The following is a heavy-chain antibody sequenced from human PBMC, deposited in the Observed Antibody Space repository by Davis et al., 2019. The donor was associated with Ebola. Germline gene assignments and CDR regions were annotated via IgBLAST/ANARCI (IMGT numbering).Heavy chain of an antibody. D-gene: IGHD2-2*01. J-gene: IGHJ4*02. V-gene: IGHV4-34*01. CDR2: INHRVRT. CDR3: ASPHQIRDKDCFDL. CDR1: GGSFSDYY. Sequence: PSETLSLTCAVYGGSFSDYYWSLIRQPPGKGLEWIGEINHRVRTYYNPSLKSRVTISIETSRNHFSLQLRSVTAADTAVYYCASPHQIRDKDCFDLWGQGTLVTVSS.